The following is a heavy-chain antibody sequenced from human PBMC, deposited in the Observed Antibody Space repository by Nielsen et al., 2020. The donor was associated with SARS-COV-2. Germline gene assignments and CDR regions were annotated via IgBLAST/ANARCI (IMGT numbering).Heavy chain of an antibody. CDR3: VRGEYGPDTYLFDS. CDR2: IDRSSSYI. V-gene: IGHV3-21*01. CDR1: GFTFSTYT. J-gene: IGHJ4*02. D-gene: IGHD3-10*01. Sequence: GESLKISCAASGFTFSTYTMTWVRQAPGKGLEWVAAIDRSSSYIYYLAAMRGRLTISSDNAKSSLYLQMDSLRAGDTAVFYCVRGEYGPDTYLFDSWGQGTMVTVSS.